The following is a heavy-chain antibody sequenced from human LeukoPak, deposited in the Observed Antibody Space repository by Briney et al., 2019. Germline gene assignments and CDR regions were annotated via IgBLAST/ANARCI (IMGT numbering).Heavy chain of an antibody. CDR3: AREYYGSGSYHDGYYFDF. CDR2: IIPAFGTT. Sequence: SVKVSCKVSGDTFNSYAVAWVRQAPGQGLEWMGLIIPAFGTTHYAQRFQGRVTITSDKSTTTAYMELGSLRSEDTAVYYCAREYYGSGSYHDGYYFDFWGQGTLVTVSS. V-gene: IGHV1-69*06. J-gene: IGHJ4*02. CDR1: GDTFNSYA. D-gene: IGHD3-10*01.